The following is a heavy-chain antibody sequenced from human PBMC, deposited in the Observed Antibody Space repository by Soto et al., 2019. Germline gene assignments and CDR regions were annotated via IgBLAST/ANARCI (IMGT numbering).Heavy chain of an antibody. D-gene: IGHD3-22*01. V-gene: IGHV1-18*01. CDR1: GYTFTSYG. Sequence: ASVKVSCKASGYTFTSYGISWVRQAPGQGLEWMGWISAYNGNTNYAQKLQGRVTMTTDTSTSTAYMELRSLRSDDTAVYYCARVGDSSGYYSDYNWFDPWGQGTLVTVS. CDR3: ARVGDSSGYYSDYNWFDP. CDR2: ISAYNGNT. J-gene: IGHJ5*02.